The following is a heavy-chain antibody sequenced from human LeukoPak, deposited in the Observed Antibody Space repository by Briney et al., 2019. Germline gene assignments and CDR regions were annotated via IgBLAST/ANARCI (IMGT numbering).Heavy chain of an antibody. CDR3: ASLVVITDAEYFQH. D-gene: IGHD3-22*01. J-gene: IGHJ1*01. CDR2: ITESGADT. CDR1: GFSFGSHA. V-gene: IGHV3-23*01. Sequence: GGSLRLSCAASGFSFGSHAMSWVRQAPGKGLEWVSSITESGADTFYGDSVKGRFTISRDNSKNTLYLQMNSLRAEDTAVYYCASLVVITDAEYFQHWGQGTLVTVSS.